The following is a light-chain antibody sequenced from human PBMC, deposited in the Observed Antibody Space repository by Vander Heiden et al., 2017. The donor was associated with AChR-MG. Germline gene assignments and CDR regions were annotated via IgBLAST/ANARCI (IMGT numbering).Light chain of an antibody. Sequence: EIVLTQSPATLSLSPGERATLSCRASQSVSSYLARYQQKPGQAPRLLIYDASNRATGIQARFSGSGYGTDFTLTISSLEPEDFAVYYCQQRSNGPPIFTFGHGTKVDIK. CDR1: QSVSSY. CDR2: DAS. J-gene: IGKJ3*01. V-gene: IGKV3-11*01. CDR3: QQRSNGPPIFT.